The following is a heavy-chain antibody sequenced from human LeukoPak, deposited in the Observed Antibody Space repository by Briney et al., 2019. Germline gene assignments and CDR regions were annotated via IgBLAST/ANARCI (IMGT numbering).Heavy chain of an antibody. Sequence: PGGSLRLSCAASGFTFSTYTMNWVRQAPGKGLEWVSSISTSSTYIYYADSVKGRFTISRDNAENSLYLQMNSLRAEDTAVYYCACLAAIDYWGQGTLVTASS. V-gene: IGHV3-21*01. CDR2: ISTSSTYI. D-gene: IGHD2-15*01. CDR1: GFTFSTYT. J-gene: IGHJ4*02. CDR3: ACLAAIDY.